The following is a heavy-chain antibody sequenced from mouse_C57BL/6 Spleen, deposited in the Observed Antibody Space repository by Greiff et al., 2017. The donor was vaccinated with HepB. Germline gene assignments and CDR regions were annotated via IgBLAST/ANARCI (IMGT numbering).Heavy chain of an antibody. Sequence: EVQVVESGPELVKPGASVKMSCKASGYTFTDYNMHWVKQSHGKSLEWIGYINPNNGGTSYNQKFKGKATLTVNKSSSTAYMELRSLTSEDSAVYYCARMGDYYEAWFAYWGQGTLVTVSA. V-gene: IGHV1-22*01. CDR3: ARMGDYYEAWFAY. CDR1: GYTFTDYN. J-gene: IGHJ3*01. CDR2: INPNNGGT. D-gene: IGHD1-1*01.